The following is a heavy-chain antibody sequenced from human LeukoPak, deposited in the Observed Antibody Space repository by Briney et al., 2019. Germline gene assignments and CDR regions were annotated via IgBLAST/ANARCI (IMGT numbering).Heavy chain of an antibody. CDR2: VNPNNGNT. D-gene: IGHD1-14*01. CDR1: GYTFASYE. J-gene: IGHJ4*02. Sequence: ASVKVSCKASGYTFASYEINWVRQAIGQGPEWMGWVNPNNGNTGFAQTFQDRVKMTADTSISTAYLEVSSLRPDDAAVYYCAREPEPGGLDYWGQGTLVTVSS. CDR3: AREPEPGGLDY. V-gene: IGHV1-8*01.